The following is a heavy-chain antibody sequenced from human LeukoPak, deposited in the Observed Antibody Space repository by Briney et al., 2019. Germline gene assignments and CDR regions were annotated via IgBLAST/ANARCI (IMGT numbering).Heavy chain of an antibody. CDR2: INPNSGGT. V-gene: IGHV1-2*02. Sequence: AASVKVSCKASGYTFTGYYMHWVRQAPGQGLEWMGWINPNSGGTNYAQKFQGRVTMTRDTSISTAYMELSRLRSDDTAVYYCARTYYYDSSGYYYPFYFDYWGQGTLVTVSS. J-gene: IGHJ4*02. CDR1: GYTFTGYY. D-gene: IGHD3-22*01. CDR3: ARTYYYDSSGYYYPFYFDY.